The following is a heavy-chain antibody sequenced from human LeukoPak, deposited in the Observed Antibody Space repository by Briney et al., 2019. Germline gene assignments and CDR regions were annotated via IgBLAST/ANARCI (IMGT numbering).Heavy chain of an antibody. CDR1: GFTYSSYA. Sequence: GGSLRLSCAASGFTYSSYAMSWVRQAPGKGLEWVSAISSSGGSTYYADSVKGRFTISRDNSKNTLYLQMNSLRAEDTAVYYCAKSGSCAVAGTLGWYYGMDVWGQGTTVTVSS. CDR2: ISSSGGST. CDR3: AKSGSCAVAGTLGWYYGMDV. V-gene: IGHV3-23*01. J-gene: IGHJ6*02. D-gene: IGHD6-19*01.